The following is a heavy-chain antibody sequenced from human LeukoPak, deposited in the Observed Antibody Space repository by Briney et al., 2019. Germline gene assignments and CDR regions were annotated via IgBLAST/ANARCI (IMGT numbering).Heavy chain of an antibody. Sequence: SETLSLTCTVSGDSISNHYWSWIRQPPGKGLVWIGYIFYSGNTHYNPSLKSRVTMSVDTSKNQFSLRLSSATPADTAVYYCARDRGEGVVGTFDYWGRGTLVTVSS. V-gene: IGHV4-59*11. CDR3: ARDRGEGVVGTFDY. CDR1: GDSISNHY. D-gene: IGHD1-26*01. J-gene: IGHJ4*02. CDR2: IFYSGNT.